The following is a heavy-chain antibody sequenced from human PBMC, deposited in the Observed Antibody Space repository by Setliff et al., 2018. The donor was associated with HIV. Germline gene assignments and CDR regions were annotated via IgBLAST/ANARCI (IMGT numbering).Heavy chain of an antibody. CDR3: ARASGHGAHQGMDV. CDR2: VDPDDGET. Sequence: ASVKVSCKASEYTFVDYYMHWVQQAPGKGLEWMGRVDPDDGETIYAEKFQDRLTMSVDTSKNQFSLKLTSVTAADTAIYYCARASGHGAHQGMDVWGQGTTVTVSS. V-gene: IGHV1-69-2*01. D-gene: IGHD4-17*01. J-gene: IGHJ6*02. CDR1: EYTFVDYY.